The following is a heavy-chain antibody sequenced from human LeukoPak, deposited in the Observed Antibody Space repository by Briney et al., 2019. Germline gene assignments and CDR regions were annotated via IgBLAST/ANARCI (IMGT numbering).Heavy chain of an antibody. V-gene: IGHV4-30-2*01. J-gene: IGHJ4*02. Sequence: SETLSLTCTVSGVSISSGGYYWSWIRQPPGKGLEWIGYIFHSGRTNYNPSLKSRLTISVDRSKNQFSLKLSTVTAADTAVYYCARDPVGGFGEWDYWGQGKLVTVSS. D-gene: IGHD3-10*01. CDR1: GVSISSGGYY. CDR3: ARDPVGGFGEWDY. CDR2: IFHSGRT.